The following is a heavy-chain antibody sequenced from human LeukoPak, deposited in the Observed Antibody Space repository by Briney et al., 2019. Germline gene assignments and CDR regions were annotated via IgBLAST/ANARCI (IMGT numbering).Heavy chain of an antibody. V-gene: IGHV4-59*08. CDR3: ARFYMNYFDS. J-gene: IGHJ4*02. D-gene: IGHD3-10*01. CDR1: GGSISSYY. CDR2: IYYSGST. Sequence: SETLSLTCTVSGGSISSYYWSWIRQPPGKGLEYIGYIYYSGSTDYNPSLKSRVTISVDTSKNQFSLTLSSVTAADTAVYYCARFYMNYFDSWSQGTLVPVSS.